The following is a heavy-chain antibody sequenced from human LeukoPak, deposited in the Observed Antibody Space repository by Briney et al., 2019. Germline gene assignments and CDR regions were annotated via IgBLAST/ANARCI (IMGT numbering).Heavy chain of an antibody. Sequence: PSETLSLTCTVSGGSISSGGYHWSWIRQHPGKGLEWIGYIYYSGNTYYNPSLKSRGTISIDTSKNQFSAKLSSVTAADTAVYYCARTVAGTLSGLDVWGQGTTVSVSS. V-gene: IGHV4-31*03. CDR3: ARTVAGTLSGLDV. D-gene: IGHD6-19*01. J-gene: IGHJ6*02. CDR2: IYYSGNT. CDR1: GGSISSGGYH.